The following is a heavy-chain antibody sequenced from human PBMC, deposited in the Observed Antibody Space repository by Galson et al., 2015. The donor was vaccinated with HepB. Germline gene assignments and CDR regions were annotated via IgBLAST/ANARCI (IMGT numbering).Heavy chain of an antibody. V-gene: IGHV3-33*01. CDR2: IWYDGSNK. J-gene: IGHJ4*02. CDR3: ARDCQTGTLEY. Sequence: SLRLSCAASGFTFSSYGMHWVRQAPGKGLEWVAVIWYDGSNKYYGDSVKGRFTISRDNSKNTLYLQMNSLRAEDTAVYYCARDCQTGTLEYWGQGTLVTVSS. D-gene: IGHD1-1*01. CDR1: GFTFSSYG.